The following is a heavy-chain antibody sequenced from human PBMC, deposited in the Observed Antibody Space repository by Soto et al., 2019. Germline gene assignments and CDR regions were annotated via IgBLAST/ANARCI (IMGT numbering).Heavy chain of an antibody. CDR2: ISSSSSYI. D-gene: IGHD3-3*01. CDR3: ARGGWDFWSGSDAFDI. V-gene: IGHV3-21*01. Sequence: GGSLRLSCAASGFTFSSYSMNWVRQAPGKGLEWVSSISSSSSYIYYADSVKGRFTISRDNAKNSLYLQMNSLRAEDTAVYYCARGGWDFWSGSDAFDIWGQGTMVTVSS. CDR1: GFTFSSYS. J-gene: IGHJ3*02.